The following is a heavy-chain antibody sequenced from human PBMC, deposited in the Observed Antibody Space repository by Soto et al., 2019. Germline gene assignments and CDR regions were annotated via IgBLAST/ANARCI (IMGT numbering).Heavy chain of an antibody. CDR2: LIPVFGTS. CDR1: GDSFSNYA. CDR3: ARAVRKGFYGIDV. V-gene: IGHV1-69*01. J-gene: IGHJ6*02. Sequence: QVQLVQSGSEVKKPGSSVKVSCRASGDSFSNYAVNWLRQAPGRGLEWMGGLIPVFGTSNYAEKFQGRVTITADESTSTAYMELSSLTSEDTAVYYCARAVRKGFYGIDVWGQGTTVSVSS.